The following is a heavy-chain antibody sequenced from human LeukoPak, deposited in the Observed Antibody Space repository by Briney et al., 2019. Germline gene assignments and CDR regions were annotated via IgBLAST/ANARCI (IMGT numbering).Heavy chain of an antibody. J-gene: IGHJ3*02. V-gene: IGHV3-53*05. CDR3: AGDGYHDDRSGYWRFQAFDI. CDR2: VYTAGTT. Sequence: TGGSLRLSCAASGLSVSNTYIDWVRQAPGKGPEWHPVVYTAGTTHYSGCVKDRFTISRDNSKNTVFLQMNSLRVEDRAVYYCAGDGYHDDRSGYWRFQAFDIWGQGTMVAVSS. D-gene: IGHD3-22*01. CDR1: GLSVSNTY.